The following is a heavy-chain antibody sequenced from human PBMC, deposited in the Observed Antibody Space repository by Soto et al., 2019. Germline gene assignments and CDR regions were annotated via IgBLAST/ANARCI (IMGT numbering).Heavy chain of an antibody. D-gene: IGHD3-22*01. Sequence: ASVKVSCKASGYTFTSYGISWVRQAPGQGLEWMGWISAYNGNTNYAQKLQGQVTISADKSISTAYLQWSSLKASDTAMYYCARHRHYYDSSGYYHPDYWGQGTLVTVSS. CDR2: ISAYNGNT. CDR3: ARHRHYYDSSGYYHPDY. CDR1: GYTFTSYG. V-gene: IGHV1-18*01. J-gene: IGHJ4*02.